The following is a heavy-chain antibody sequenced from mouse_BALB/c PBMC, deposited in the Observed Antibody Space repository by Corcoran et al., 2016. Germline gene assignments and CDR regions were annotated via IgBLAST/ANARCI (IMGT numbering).Heavy chain of an antibody. CDR1: GYTFTNYG. D-gene: IGHD2-1*01. CDR2: INTYTGEP. V-gene: IGHV9-1*02. Sequence: QIQLVQSGPELKKPGETVKISCKASGYTFTNYGMNWVKQAPGKGLKWMGWINTYTGEPTYADDFKGRFAFSLETSASTAYLQINNLKNEDMATYFCARGGGNSPWFAYWCQGTLVTVSA. J-gene: IGHJ3*01. CDR3: ARGGGNSPWFAY.